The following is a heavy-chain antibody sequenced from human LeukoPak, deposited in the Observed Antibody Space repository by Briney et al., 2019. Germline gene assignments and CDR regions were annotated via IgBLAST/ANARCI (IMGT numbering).Heavy chain of an antibody. Sequence: ASVKVSCKASGYTFTSYGICWVRQAPGRGFEWMGWISAYNGNTNYAQKFQGRVTMTTDTSASTAYMELRSLRSDDTAVYYCARENPYYDNYYMDVWGKGITVTVSS. CDR3: ARENPYYDNYYMDV. CDR2: ISAYNGNT. J-gene: IGHJ6*03. V-gene: IGHV1-18*01. CDR1: GYTFTSYG.